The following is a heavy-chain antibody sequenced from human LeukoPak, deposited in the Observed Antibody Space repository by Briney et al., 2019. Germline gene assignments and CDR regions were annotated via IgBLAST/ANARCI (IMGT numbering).Heavy chain of an antibody. V-gene: IGHV4-59*08. D-gene: IGHD1-26*01. J-gene: IGHJ5*02. CDR3: AGSPPYSGSYQPSWFDP. CDR1: GGAIRSYY. CDR2: IYYSGTT. Sequence: PSETLSLTCTVSGGAIRSYYWSWIRQPPGKGLEWIGYIYYSGTTNYNPSLKSRVTISVDPSKNQFSLKLTSVTAADTAVYYCAGSPPYSGSYQPSWFDPWGQGTLVTVSS.